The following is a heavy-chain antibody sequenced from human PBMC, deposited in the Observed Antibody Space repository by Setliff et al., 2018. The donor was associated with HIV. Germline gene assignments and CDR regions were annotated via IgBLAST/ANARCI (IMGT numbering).Heavy chain of an antibody. Sequence: PSETLSLTCAVYGGSFTIFYWSWIRQPPGKGLEWIGEINHSGTTNCNPSLKSRVTISVDTSKNQFSLKLSSVTAADTAVYYCARSKNAVAGAYYFDYWGQGTLVTVSS. CDR3: ARSKNAVAGAYYFDY. D-gene: IGHD6-19*01. CDR2: INHSGTT. CDR1: GGSFTIFY. V-gene: IGHV4-34*01. J-gene: IGHJ4*02.